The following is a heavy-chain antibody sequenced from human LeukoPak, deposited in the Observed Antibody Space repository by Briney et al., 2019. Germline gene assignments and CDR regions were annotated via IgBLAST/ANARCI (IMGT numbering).Heavy chain of an antibody. D-gene: IGHD6-13*01. CDR2: INRDGSST. V-gene: IGHV3-74*01. J-gene: IGHJ4*02. Sequence: GGSLRLTCAASGFTLSSHWMYWVRQVPGKGLAWVSVINRDGSSTSYADFEKGRFTISRDNAENTLYMRMNSLRPEDTAVYYCARGYYSSSRFDSWGQGTLVTVSS. CDR3: ARGYYSSSRFDS. CDR1: GFTLSSHW.